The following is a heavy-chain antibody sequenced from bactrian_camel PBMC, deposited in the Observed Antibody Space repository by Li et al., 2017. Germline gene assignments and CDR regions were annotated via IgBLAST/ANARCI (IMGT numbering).Heavy chain of an antibody. CDR3: AADTFYADRSGGSKCADFGY. V-gene: IGHV3S55*01. J-gene: IGHJ6*01. CDR2: LDSDGST. CDR1: ELSASTGC. Sequence: HVQLVEAGGGSVQAGGSLRLSCKASELSASTGCMAWFRQRPGLEREGVAALDSDGSTSYADSVKGRFTISQDNAKNTPYLQMNSLKPEDTAMYYCAADTFYADRSGGSKCADFGYWGQGTQVTVS. D-gene: IGHD6*01.